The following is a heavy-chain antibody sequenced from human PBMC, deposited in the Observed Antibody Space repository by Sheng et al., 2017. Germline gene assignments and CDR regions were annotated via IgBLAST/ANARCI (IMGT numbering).Heavy chain of an antibody. Sequence: QVQLQQWGAGLLKPSETLSLTCAVYGGSFSGYYWSWIRQPPGKGLEWIGEINHSGSTNYNPSLKSRVTISVDTSKNQFSLKPSSVTAADTAVYYCARGRGPIAAAGTWNWFDPWGQGTLVTVSS. CDR3: ARGRGPIAAAGTWNWFDP. V-gene: IGHV4-34*01. CDR1: GGSFSGYY. CDR2: INHSGST. J-gene: IGHJ5*02. D-gene: IGHD6-13*01.